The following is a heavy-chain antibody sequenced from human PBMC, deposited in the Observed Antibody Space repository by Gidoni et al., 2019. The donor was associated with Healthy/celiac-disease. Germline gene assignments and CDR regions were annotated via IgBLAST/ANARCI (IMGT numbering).Heavy chain of an antibody. J-gene: IGHJ4*02. CDR3: ARGYYYDSSGYLGY. CDR1: GFTFSSYG. V-gene: IGHV3-33*01. CDR2: IWYDGSNK. D-gene: IGHD3-22*01. Sequence: QVPLVASGGGVVQPGRSLRLSCAASGFTFSSYGMPWVRQAPGKGLEWVAVIWYDGSNKYYADSVKGRFTISRDNSKNTLYLQMNSLRAEDTAVYYCARGYYYDSSGYLGYWGQGTLVTVSS.